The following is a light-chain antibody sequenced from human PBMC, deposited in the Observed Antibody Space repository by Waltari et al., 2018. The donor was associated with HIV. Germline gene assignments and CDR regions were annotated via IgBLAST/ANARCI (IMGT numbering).Light chain of an antibody. Sequence: AIQLPQSPSFLSASVGDRVTITCRASQGISSALAWYQQKPGKAPKLLIYDASSLESGVPSRFSGSGSGTDFTLTISSLQPEDFATYYCQQFNNYPSITFGQGTRLEIK. CDR3: QQFNNYPSIT. CDR2: DAS. V-gene: IGKV1D-13*01. J-gene: IGKJ5*01. CDR1: QGISSA.